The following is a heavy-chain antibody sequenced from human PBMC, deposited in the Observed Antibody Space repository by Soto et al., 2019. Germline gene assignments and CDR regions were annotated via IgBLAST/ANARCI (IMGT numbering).Heavy chain of an antibody. V-gene: IGHV1-69*08. CDR2: IIPILGIA. J-gene: IGHJ4*02. Sequence: QVQLVQSGAEVKKPGSSVKVSCKASGGTFSSYTISWVRQAPGQGLEWMGRIIPILGIANYAQKFQGRVTITADKPTSTAYMELSSLRSEDTAVYYCAREGQLVPQFDYWGQGTLVTVSS. CDR3: AREGQLVPQFDY. D-gene: IGHD6-6*01. CDR1: GGTFSSYT.